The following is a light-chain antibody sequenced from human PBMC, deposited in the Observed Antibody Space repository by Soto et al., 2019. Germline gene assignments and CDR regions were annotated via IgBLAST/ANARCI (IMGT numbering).Light chain of an antibody. Sequence: DIQMTQSPSTLSASVGDRVTITCRASQSISSWLAWYQQKPGKAPKLLIYKASSLESGDPSRFSGSGSGTEFTLAISSLQPEDFATYYCQQYNSYPTFGQGTKVEIK. CDR3: QQYNSYPT. V-gene: IGKV1-5*03. CDR2: KAS. CDR1: QSISSW. J-gene: IGKJ1*01.